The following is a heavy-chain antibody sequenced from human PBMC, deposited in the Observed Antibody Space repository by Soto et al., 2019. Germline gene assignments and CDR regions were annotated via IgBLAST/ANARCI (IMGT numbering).Heavy chain of an antibody. Sequence: GGSLRLSCAASGFTFSSYWMHWVRQAPGKGLVWVSRINSDVSSTSYADSVKGRFTISRDNAKNTLYLQMNSLRAEDTAVYYCARETIGYCSGGSCYPYYYYGMDVCGQGTTVTVSS. J-gene: IGHJ6*02. CDR2: INSDVSST. CDR3: ARETIGYCSGGSCYPYYYYGMDV. V-gene: IGHV3-74*01. D-gene: IGHD2-15*01. CDR1: GFTFSSYW.